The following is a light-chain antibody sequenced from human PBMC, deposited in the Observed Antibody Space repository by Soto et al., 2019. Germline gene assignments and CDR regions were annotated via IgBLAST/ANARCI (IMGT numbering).Light chain of an antibody. CDR3: QQYGRPSRT. CDR2: GAS. Sequence: EIVLTQSPGTLSLSPGERATLSCRASQSVSSYLAWYQQKPGQAPRLLIYGASSRATGIPDRFSGSGSGTDVTLTISRLEPEELAVYYCQQYGRPSRTFGQGTKVQIK. V-gene: IGKV3-20*01. J-gene: IGKJ1*01. CDR1: QSVSSY.